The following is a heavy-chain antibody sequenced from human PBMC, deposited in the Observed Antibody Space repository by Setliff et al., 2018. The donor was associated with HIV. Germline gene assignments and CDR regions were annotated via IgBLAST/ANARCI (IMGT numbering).Heavy chain of an antibody. D-gene: IGHD3-9*01. Sequence: LSLTCKVSGDSVNSYNYYWSWIRQHPGKGLEWIGYIYYSGSSYYNPSVRSRVIMSLDTSENHFSLKLSSVTAADTAVYYCVRNSFDYVEEEWGQGTQVTVSS. CDR1: GDSVNSYNYY. CDR2: IYYSGSS. V-gene: IGHV4-31*03. CDR3: VRNSFDYVEEE. J-gene: IGHJ4*02.